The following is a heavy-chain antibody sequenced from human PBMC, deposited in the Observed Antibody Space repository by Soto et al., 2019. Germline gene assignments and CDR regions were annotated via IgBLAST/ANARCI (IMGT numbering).Heavy chain of an antibody. J-gene: IGHJ6*02. CDR2: ISYDGSDK. Sequence: QVQLVEYGGGVVQPGRSLRLSCAASGSTFSTYGMHWVRQAPGKGLEWVAVISYDGSDKYYADSVKDRFTISRDNSKNTLYLQMHSLRAEDTAVYYCAKEGADYDLLAGMDVWGQGTTVTVSS. CDR1: GSTFSTYG. V-gene: IGHV3-30*18. D-gene: IGHD3-9*01. CDR3: AKEGADYDLLAGMDV.